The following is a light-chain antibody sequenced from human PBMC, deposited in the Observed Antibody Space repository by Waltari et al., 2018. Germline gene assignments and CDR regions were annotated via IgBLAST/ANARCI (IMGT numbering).Light chain of an antibody. J-gene: IGKJ5*01. Sequence: IQLTQSPSSLSASVGDRVTITCRASQGISSYLAWYQQKQGKAPKLLIYAASTLQSGVPSRFSGSGSGTDFSLTISSLQPEDFATYYCQQLNSYPSVTFGQGTRLEVK. CDR1: QGISSY. V-gene: IGKV1-9*01. CDR3: QQLNSYPSVT. CDR2: AAS.